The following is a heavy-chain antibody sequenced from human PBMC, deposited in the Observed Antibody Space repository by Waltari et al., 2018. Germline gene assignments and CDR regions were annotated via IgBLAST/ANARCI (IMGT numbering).Heavy chain of an antibody. Sequence: QVQLVESGGGVVQPGRSLRLSCAASGFTFSSYGLHLVRQAPGKGVGVVGVVWYDGNNKYEADSVKGRFTISRDNSKNTLYLQMNSLRAEDTAVYYCARETSHYYYFDYWGQGTLVTVSS. V-gene: IGHV3-33*01. J-gene: IGHJ4*02. D-gene: IGHD2-21*01. CDR1: GFTFSSYG. CDR3: ARETSHYYYFDY. CDR2: VWYDGNNK.